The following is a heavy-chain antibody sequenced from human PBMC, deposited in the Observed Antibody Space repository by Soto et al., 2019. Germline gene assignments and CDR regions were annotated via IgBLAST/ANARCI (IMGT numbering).Heavy chain of an antibody. CDR3: AKDPPDDYIWATVLWVHDY. CDR1: GFTFSSYA. J-gene: IGHJ4*02. CDR2: ISGSGGST. Sequence: EVQLLESGGGLVQPGGSLRLSCAASGFTFSSYAMSWVRQAPGKGLEWVSAISGSGGSTYYADSVKGRFTISRDNSKNTLYLQMNSLRAEDTAVYYCAKDPPDDYIWATVLWVHDYWGQGTLVTVSS. D-gene: IGHD3-16*01. V-gene: IGHV3-23*01.